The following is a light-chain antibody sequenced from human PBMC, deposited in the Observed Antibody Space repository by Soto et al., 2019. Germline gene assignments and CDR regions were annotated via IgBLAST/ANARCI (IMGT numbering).Light chain of an antibody. J-gene: IGLJ1*01. V-gene: IGLV1-51*02. Sequence: QSVLTQPPSVSAAPGQKVTISCSGSSSKIGNNYVSWYQQLPGTAPKLLIYENNKRPSGIPVRFSGSKSGTSATLGITGLQTGDEADYYCGTWDSSLSAGVFGTGTKVTVL. CDR3: GTWDSSLSAGV. CDR1: SSKIGNNY. CDR2: ENN.